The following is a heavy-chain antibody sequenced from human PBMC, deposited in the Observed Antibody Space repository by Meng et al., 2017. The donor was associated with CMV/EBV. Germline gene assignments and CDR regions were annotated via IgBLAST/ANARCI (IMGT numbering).Heavy chain of an antibody. V-gene: IGHV3-7*01. D-gene: IGHD3-3*01. CDR3: ASDFWSGYSGYYYYGMDV. CDR2: IKQDGSEK. Sequence: ETLSLTCAASGFTFSSYWMSWVRQAPGKGPEWVANIKQDGSEKYYVDSVKGRFTISRDNAKNSLYLQMNSLRAEDTAVYYCASDFWSGYSGYYYYGMDVWGQGTTVTVSS. CDR1: GFTFSSYW. J-gene: IGHJ6*02.